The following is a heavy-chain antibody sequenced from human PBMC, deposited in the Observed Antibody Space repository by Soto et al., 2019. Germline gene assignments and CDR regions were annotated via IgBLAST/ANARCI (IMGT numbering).Heavy chain of an antibody. CDR2: IYFRGST. D-gene: IGHD6-19*01. V-gene: IGHV4-59*01. Sequence: PSETLSLTCAVSGGSISTYYWSWIRQPPGKGLGWIGYIYFRGSTSYNPSLKSRVTISVDTSKNQFSLKLSSVTAADTAMYYCARVGYSSGFYYFDYWGQGILVTVSS. CDR3: ARVGYSSGFYYFDY. CDR1: GGSISTYY. J-gene: IGHJ4*02.